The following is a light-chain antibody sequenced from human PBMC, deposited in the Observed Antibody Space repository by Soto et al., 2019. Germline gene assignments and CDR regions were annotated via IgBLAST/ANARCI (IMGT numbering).Light chain of an antibody. V-gene: IGKV1-39*01. CDR3: QQDYSTPVT. Sequence: DIHMTQSPSSLSASVGDRATLTCRASQSISRNLAWYQQKAWRDPLLLIDGASNLQSGVPSRFSGSGSGTESNFTISSLLTDDFVTYYDQQDYSTPVTFGQGT. CDR1: QSISRN. CDR2: GAS. J-gene: IGKJ5*01.